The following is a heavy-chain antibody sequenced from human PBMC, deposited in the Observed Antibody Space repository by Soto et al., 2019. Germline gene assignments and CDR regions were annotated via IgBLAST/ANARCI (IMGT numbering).Heavy chain of an antibody. J-gene: IGHJ4*02. V-gene: IGHV3-23*01. CDR3: GKVLVTYSSGWYVVY. CDR2: ISGSGGNT. D-gene: IGHD6-19*01. Sequence: GGSLRLSCAASGFTFSSYAMSWVRRAPGKGLEWVAAISGSGGNTYYADSVRGRFTISRDNSKTTLYLQMNSLSAEDTAVYYCGKVLVTYSSGWYVVYRGPGSLVTV. CDR1: GFTFSSYA.